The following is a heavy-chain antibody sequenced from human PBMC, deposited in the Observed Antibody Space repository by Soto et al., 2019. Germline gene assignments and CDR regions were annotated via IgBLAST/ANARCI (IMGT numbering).Heavy chain of an antibody. Sequence: ASVKVSCKASGYTFTSYAMHWVRQAPGQRLEWMGWINAGNGNTKYSQKFQGRVTITRDTSASTAYMELSSLRSEETAVYYCARDGTTFDYYYYYGMDVWGQGTTVTVSS. CDR3: ARDGTTFDYYYYYGMDV. CDR1: GYTFTSYA. CDR2: INAGNGNT. D-gene: IGHD1-7*01. V-gene: IGHV1-3*01. J-gene: IGHJ6*02.